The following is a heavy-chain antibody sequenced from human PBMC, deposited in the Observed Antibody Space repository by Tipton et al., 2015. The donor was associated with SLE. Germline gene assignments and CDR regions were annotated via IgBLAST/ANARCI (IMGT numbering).Heavy chain of an antibody. CDR2: ISWNSGSI. CDR3: AKDSEKYSRLSRDFGMDV. Sequence: SLRLSCAAPEFSFGDYAMHWVRQFPGKGLEWVSGISWNSGSIVYADSVKGRFTISRDNAKNSLYLQMNSLRAEDTAVYYCAKDSEKYSRLSRDFGMDVWGLGTTVSVSS. J-gene: IGHJ6*02. CDR1: EFSFGDYA. D-gene: IGHD4-11*01. V-gene: IGHV3-9*01.